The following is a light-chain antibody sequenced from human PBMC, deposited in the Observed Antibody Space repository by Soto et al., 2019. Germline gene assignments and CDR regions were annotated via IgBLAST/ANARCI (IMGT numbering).Light chain of an antibody. J-gene: IGKJ5*01. CDR1: QGISLS. CDR3: QQFDSYPNT. CDR2: DAS. V-gene: IGKV1-13*02. Sequence: IHLTQSPSSLSASVGDRVTITCRASQGISLSLTWYQQRPGKAPKLLIYDASTLAGEVPSRFSGSGSGTDFTLTISSLHPEDFATYYCQQFDSYPNTFGQGTRLEL.